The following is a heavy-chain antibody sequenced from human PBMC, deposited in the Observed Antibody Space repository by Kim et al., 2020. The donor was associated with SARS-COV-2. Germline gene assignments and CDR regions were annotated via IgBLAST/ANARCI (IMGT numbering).Heavy chain of an antibody. J-gene: IGHJ6*02. CDR2: INPSGGST. CDR1: GYTFTSYY. CDR3: ARDLTTTVTHITDYYYGMDV. V-gene: IGHV1-46*01. Sequence: ASVKVSCKASGYTFTSYYMHWVRQAPGQGLEWMGIINPSGGSTSYAQKFQGRVTMTRDTSTSTVYMELSSLRSEDTAVYYCARDLTTTVTHITDYYYGMDVWGQGTKVTVSS. D-gene: IGHD4-4*01.